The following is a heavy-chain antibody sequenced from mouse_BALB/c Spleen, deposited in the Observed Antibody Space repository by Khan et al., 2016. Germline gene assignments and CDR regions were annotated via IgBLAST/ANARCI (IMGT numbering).Heavy chain of an antibody. J-gene: IGHJ3*01. CDR3: ARNCYDHTSWFAN. Sequence: EVELVESGGGLVQPGGSRKLSCAASGFTFSSFGMHWVRQAPEKGLEWVAYIRSGTTTIYYADTVKGRFTITRDNPKITLFLQLTSLRSEDSAMYYCARNCYDHTSWFANWGQWTLVTVSA. D-gene: IGHD2-3*01. V-gene: IGHV5-17*02. CDR2: IRSGTTTI. CDR1: GFTFSSFG.